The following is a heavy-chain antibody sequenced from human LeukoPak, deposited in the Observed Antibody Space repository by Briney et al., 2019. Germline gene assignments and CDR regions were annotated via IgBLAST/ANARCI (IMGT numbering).Heavy chain of an antibody. CDR1: GASISSYY. V-gene: IGHV4-59*01. Sequence: SETLSLTCTVSGASISSYYWSWIRQPPGEGLEWIGYIFYRGSTNYNPSLKSRVTISVDTSKNQFSLKLSSVTAADTAVYYCASGPYPAAGTDHQFDYWGQGILITVFS. J-gene: IGHJ4*02. D-gene: IGHD6-13*01. CDR2: IFYRGST. CDR3: ASGPYPAAGTDHQFDY.